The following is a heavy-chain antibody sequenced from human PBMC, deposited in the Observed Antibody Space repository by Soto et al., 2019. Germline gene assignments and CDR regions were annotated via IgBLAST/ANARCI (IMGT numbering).Heavy chain of an antibody. V-gene: IGHV1-18*01. D-gene: IGHD6-19*01. Sequence: QILLVQCGAEVKKPGASVKVSCKASGYTFTNSDIGWVRQAPGQGLEWMGWISPYSGNTKYAQKFQGRVTMSTDTSTTTAYMELRSLRSDDTAVFYCVRFASSGWYTGGYWGQGTLVTVSS. CDR1: GYTFTNSD. J-gene: IGHJ4*02. CDR3: VRFASSGWYTGGY. CDR2: ISPYSGNT.